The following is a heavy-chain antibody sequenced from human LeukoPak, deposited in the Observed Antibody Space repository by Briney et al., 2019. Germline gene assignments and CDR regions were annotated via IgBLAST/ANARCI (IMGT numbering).Heavy chain of an antibody. Sequence: GGSLRLSCEASGFTFSDYRMHWVRQAPGKGLVWVSRVRRDGIETNYADSVKGRFTISRDNARTTLCLQMNSLRPEHAAIYYCARNFLGSDSSDLDPRGQGTLVTVSP. CDR2: VRRDGIET. D-gene: IGHD1-26*01. CDR3: ARNFLGSDSSDLDP. CDR1: GFTFSDYR. J-gene: IGHJ5*02. V-gene: IGHV3-74*01.